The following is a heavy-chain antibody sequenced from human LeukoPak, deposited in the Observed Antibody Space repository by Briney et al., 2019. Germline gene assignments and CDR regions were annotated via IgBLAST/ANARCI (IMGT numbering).Heavy chain of an antibody. Sequence: SETLSLTCAVYGGSFSGYYWSGIRQPPGKGLEWIGEINHSGSTNYNPSLKSRVTISVDTSKNQFSLKLSSVTAADTAVYYCARVDYYYDSSGYYFDYWGQGTLVTVSS. CDR1: GGSFSGYY. V-gene: IGHV4-34*01. CDR3: ARVDYYYDSSGYYFDY. J-gene: IGHJ4*02. CDR2: INHSGST. D-gene: IGHD3-22*01.